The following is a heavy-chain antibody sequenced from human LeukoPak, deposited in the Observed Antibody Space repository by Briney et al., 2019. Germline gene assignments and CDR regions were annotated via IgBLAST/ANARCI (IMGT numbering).Heavy chain of an antibody. CDR3: ARELVGATEIDY. Sequence: ASVKVSCKASGYTFTNYDINWVRQATGQGLEWMGWMNPNSGNTGYAQKFQGRVTMTIDTSITTAYMELSSLRSEDTAVYYCARELVGATEIDYWGQGTLVTVSS. D-gene: IGHD1-26*01. CDR2: MNPNSGNT. CDR1: GYTFTNYD. V-gene: IGHV1-8*01. J-gene: IGHJ4*02.